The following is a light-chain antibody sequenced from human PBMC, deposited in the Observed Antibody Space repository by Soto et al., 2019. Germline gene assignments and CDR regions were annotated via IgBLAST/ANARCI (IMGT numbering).Light chain of an antibody. CDR1: SSDVGGYNY. CDR3: SSYTSSSTWV. J-gene: IGLJ1*01. V-gene: IGLV2-14*01. Sequence: QSVLTQPASVSGSPGQSITISCTGTSSDVGGYNYVSWYQQHPGKAPNLMIYDVSNRPSGVSNRFSGSKSGNTASLTISGLQAEDEADYYCSSYTSSSTWVFGTGTKVTVL. CDR2: DVS.